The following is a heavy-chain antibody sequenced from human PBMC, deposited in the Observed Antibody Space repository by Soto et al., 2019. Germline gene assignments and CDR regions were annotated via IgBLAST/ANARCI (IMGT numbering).Heavy chain of an antibody. CDR1: GYTFTSYD. CDR3: ASTLMTTVITYPASTDC. V-gene: IGHV1-8*01. Sequence: QVQLVQSGAEVKKPGASVKVSCKASGYTFTSYDINWVRQATGQGLEWMGWMNPNSGNTGYAQKFQDGVTMTRKTSISTAYMELSSLRSEDTAVYYCASTLMTTVITYPASTDCWGQGALVTVSS. J-gene: IGHJ4*02. D-gene: IGHD4-17*01. CDR2: MNPNSGNT.